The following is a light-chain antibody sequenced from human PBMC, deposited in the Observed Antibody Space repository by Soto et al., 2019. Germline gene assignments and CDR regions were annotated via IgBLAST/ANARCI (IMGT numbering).Light chain of an antibody. CDR1: SSNIGNNY. V-gene: IGLV1-51*01. Sequence: QSVLTQPPSVSAAPGQKVTISCSGSSSNIGNNYVSWYQQLPGTAPKVLIYDNNKRPSGIPDRFSGSKSGTSATLGITGLQTGDEADYYCGTWDSSLSAGVFCGGTKLTVL. CDR3: GTWDSSLSAGV. J-gene: IGLJ2*01. CDR2: DNN.